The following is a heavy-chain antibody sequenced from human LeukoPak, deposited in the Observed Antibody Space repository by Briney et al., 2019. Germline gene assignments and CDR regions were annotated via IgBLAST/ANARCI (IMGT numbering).Heavy chain of an antibody. CDR2: IIPNSGDT. Sequence: ASVKVSCKASGYTFSGYYIHWVRQAPGQGLEWMGWIIPNSGDTNYAQKFQGRVTITRDTSASTAYMELSSLRSEDTAVYYCARDMVRAGAFDIWGQGTMVTVSS. J-gene: IGHJ3*02. V-gene: IGHV1-2*02. CDR1: GYTFSGYY. D-gene: IGHD3-10*01. CDR3: ARDMVRAGAFDI.